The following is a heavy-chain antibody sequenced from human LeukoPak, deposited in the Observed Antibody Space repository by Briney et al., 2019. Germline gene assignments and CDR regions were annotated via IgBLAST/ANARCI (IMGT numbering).Heavy chain of an antibody. CDR1: AGSISGYY. D-gene: IGHD5-18*01. V-gene: IGHV4-59*08. CDR2: IYYRGST. J-gene: IGHJ3*02. CDR3: ARSVFTAMVGPPNAFDI. Sequence: PSETLSLTCTVSAGSISGYYWSWVRQPPGKGLEWIGYIYYRGSTNYNPSLESRVTISVDTSKNQFSLKLSSVTAADTAVYYCARSVFTAMVGPPNAFDIWGQGTMVTVSS.